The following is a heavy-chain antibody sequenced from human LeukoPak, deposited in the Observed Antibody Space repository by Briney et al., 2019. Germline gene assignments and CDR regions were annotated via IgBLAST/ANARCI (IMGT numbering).Heavy chain of an antibody. CDR3: ARVDGGNFFGLSEY. CDR1: GYTFASYG. J-gene: IGHJ4*02. D-gene: IGHD4-23*01. V-gene: IGHV1-18*01. Sequence: ASVKVSCKASGYTFASYGISWVRQAPGQGLEWMGWISAYNGNTNYAQKFQGRVTMTTDTSTSTAYMELRSLRSDDTAVYYCARVDGGNFFGLSEYWGQGTLVTVSS. CDR2: ISAYNGNT.